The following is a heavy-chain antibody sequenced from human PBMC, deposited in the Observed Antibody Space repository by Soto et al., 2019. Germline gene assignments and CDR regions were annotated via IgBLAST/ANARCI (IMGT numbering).Heavy chain of an antibody. D-gene: IGHD2-2*01. V-gene: IGHV3-13*01. CDR3: ARAGVVPAAMPRGAQTYYMDV. CDR1: GFTFSSYD. Sequence: GGSLRLSCAASGFTFSSYDMHWVRQATGKGLEWVSATGTAGDTYYPGSVKGRFTISRENAKNSLYLQMNSLRAGDTAVYYCARAGVVPAAMPRGAQTYYMDVWGKGTTVTVSS. J-gene: IGHJ6*03. CDR2: TGTAGDT.